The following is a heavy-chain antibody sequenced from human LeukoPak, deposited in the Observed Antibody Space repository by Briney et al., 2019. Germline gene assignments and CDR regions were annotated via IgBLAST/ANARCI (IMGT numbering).Heavy chain of an antibody. CDR2: ISGSGGST. Sequence: GGSLRLSCAASGFTFSSYGMHWVRQAPGKGLEWVSAISGSGGSTYYADSVKGRFTISRDNSKNTLYLQMNSLRAEDTAVYYCAKYGSSGWYGAFDIWGQGTMVTVSS. CDR3: AKYGSSGWYGAFDI. D-gene: IGHD6-19*01. J-gene: IGHJ3*02. CDR1: GFTFSSYG. V-gene: IGHV3-23*01.